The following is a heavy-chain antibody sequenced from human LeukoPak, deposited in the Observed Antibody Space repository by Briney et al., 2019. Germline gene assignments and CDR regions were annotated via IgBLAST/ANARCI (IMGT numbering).Heavy chain of an antibody. Sequence: GGSLRLSCTASGSTLSSHGMHWVRQAPGKGLEWISMIRHDGINKYYADSVKGRFTISRDNSKNTLYLQMNSLRAEDTAVYYCARAVYDHGDPPGGYWGQGTLVTVSS. V-gene: IGHV3-33*01. D-gene: IGHD4-17*01. CDR2: IRHDGINK. CDR1: GSTLSSHG. J-gene: IGHJ4*02. CDR3: ARAVYDHGDPPGGY.